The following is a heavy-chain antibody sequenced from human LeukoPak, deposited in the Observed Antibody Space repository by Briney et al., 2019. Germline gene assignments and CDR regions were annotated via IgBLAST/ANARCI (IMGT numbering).Heavy chain of an antibody. CDR3: GRDIATAVDY. D-gene: IGHD6-13*01. V-gene: IGHV3-74*01. CDR2: INGAGIST. J-gene: IGHJ4*02. CDR1: GFTFSSYW. Sequence: QSGGSLRLSCTASGFTFSSYWMHWVRQAPGKGLVWVSRINGAGISTNYADSVKGRFTISRDNAKNTLYLQMNSLRAEDTAIYYCGRDIATAVDYWGLGTLVTVSS.